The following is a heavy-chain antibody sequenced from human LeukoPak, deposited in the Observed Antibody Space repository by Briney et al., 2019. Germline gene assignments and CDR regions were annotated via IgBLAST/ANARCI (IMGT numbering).Heavy chain of an antibody. D-gene: IGHD3-22*01. CDR3: ARPITMIVVVDSSLAFDI. Sequence: PGESLKTSCKGSGYSFTSYWIGWVRQMPGKGLECMGIIYPGDSDTRYSPSFQGQVTISADKSISTAYLQWSSLKASDTAMYYCARPITMIVVVDSSLAFDIWGQGTMVTVSS. J-gene: IGHJ3*02. V-gene: IGHV5-51*01. CDR1: GYSFTSYW. CDR2: IYPGDSDT.